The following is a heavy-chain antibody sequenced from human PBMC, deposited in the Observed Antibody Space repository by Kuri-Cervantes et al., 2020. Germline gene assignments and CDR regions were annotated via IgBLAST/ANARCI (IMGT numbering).Heavy chain of an antibody. CDR1: GGSINSYY. CDR3: ASSGQDNFWSGYGVGGYYYYYMDV. V-gene: IGHV4-59*01. J-gene: IGHJ6*03. Sequence: SETLSLTCTVSGGSINSYYWSWIRQPPGKGLEWIGYIYYSGNTNYNPSLKSRVTISVDTSKNQFSLKLSSVTAADTAVYYCASSGQDNFWSGYGVGGYYYYYMDVWGKGTTVTVSS. D-gene: IGHD3-3*01. CDR2: IYYSGNT.